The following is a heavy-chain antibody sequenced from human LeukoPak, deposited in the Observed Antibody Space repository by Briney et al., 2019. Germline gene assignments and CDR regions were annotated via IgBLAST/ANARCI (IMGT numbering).Heavy chain of an antibody. CDR3: ARNYRPDFDY. V-gene: IGHV6-1*01. CDR2: TYYRSKWIN. Sequence: SQTLSLTCAISGDSVSSSSSAWNWIRQSPSRGLEWLGRTYYRSKWINDYAVSVKSRLTINPDTSKNQFSLHLNSVTPEDTAVYYCARNYRPDFDYWGQGTLVTVSS. D-gene: IGHD1-7*01. J-gene: IGHJ4*02. CDR1: GDSVSSSSSA.